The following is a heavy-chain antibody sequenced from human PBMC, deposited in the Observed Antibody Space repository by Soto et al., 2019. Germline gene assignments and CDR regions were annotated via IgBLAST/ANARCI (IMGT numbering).Heavy chain of an antibody. CDR2: ISSSSSYI. CDR1: GFTFSSYS. Sequence: EVQLVESGGGLVKPGGSLRLSCVVSGFTFSSYSMNWVRQAPGKGLEWVSSISSSSSYIYYADSVKGRFTISRDNTKNSLDLQMNSLRAEDTAVYYCARNRAGGLNYYYYRAVWGKGTTVTVSS. V-gene: IGHV3-21*01. J-gene: IGHJ6*03. CDR3: ARNRAGGLNYYYYRAV. D-gene: IGHD1-26*01.